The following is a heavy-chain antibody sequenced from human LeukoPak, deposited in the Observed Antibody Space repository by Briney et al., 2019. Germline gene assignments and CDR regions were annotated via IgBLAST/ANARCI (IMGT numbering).Heavy chain of an antibody. CDR2: IYYSETT. CDR3: ARQRADYYYYYEDV. CDR1: GGSINSANYY. J-gene: IGHJ6*03. V-gene: IGHV4-39*01. Sequence: SETLSLTCTVSGGSINSANYYWGWLRQPPGTGLEWIGSIYYSETTYDNPSLKSRVTISIETSKNQFSLKLSSVTASDTAVYYCARQRADYYYYYEDVWSKGTTVAVS.